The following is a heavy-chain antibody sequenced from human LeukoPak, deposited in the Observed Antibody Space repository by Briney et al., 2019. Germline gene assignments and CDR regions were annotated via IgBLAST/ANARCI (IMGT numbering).Heavy chain of an antibody. Sequence: SETLSLTCTVSGASISSYYWSWIGQPPGKGRGWIGYIYYSGSTNYNPSLKSRVTISVDTSKNQFSLKLSSVTAADTAVYYCARRATMVDAFDIWGQGTMVTVSS. D-gene: IGHD5-24*01. V-gene: IGHV4-59*01. CDR2: IYYSGST. CDR3: ARRATMVDAFDI. CDR1: GASISSYY. J-gene: IGHJ3*02.